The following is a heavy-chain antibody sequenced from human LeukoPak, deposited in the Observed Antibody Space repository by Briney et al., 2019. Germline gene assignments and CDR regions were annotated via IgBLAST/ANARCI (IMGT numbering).Heavy chain of an antibody. CDR1: GYTFTSYG. J-gene: IGHJ6*02. CDR2: ISAYNGNT. V-gene: IGHV1-18*01. CDR3: ARDPEIVVVPAAISALYYYYGMDV. D-gene: IGHD2-2*02. Sequence: GASVKVSCKASGYTFTSYGISWVRQAPGQGLEWMGWISAYNGNTNYAQKLQGRVTMTTDTSTSTAYMELRSLRSDDTAVYYCARDPEIVVVPAAISALYYYYGMDVWGQGTTVTVSS.